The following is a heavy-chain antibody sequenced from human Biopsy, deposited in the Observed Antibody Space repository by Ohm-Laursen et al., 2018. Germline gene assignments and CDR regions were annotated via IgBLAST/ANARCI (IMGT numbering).Heavy chain of an antibody. V-gene: IGHV1-8*01. CDR3: ARDIMNPIGGLVARSDVFDV. J-gene: IGHJ3*01. CDR1: GYTFTSFD. CDR2: MNTNSGNT. D-gene: IGHD3-16*02. Sequence: GSSVKVSCKASGYTFTSFDINWVRQATGQGLEWMGWMNTNSGNTAYAQKLQGRVTMTRNTSVSTAYMELSSLRSDDTAVYYCARDIMNPIGGLVARSDVFDVWGQGTMVTVSS.